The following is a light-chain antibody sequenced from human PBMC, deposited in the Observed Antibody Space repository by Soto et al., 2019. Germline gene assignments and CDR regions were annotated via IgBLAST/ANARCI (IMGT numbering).Light chain of an antibody. Sequence: QSALTQPASVSGSPGQPITISCTGTSSDVGGYNYVSWYQLHPGTAPKLMIYDVTNRPSGVSNRFSGSTSGNTASLTISGLHAEDDADYFCTSSTSTSTVFGGGTKVTVL. CDR2: DVT. J-gene: IGLJ2*01. CDR3: TSSTSTSTV. V-gene: IGLV2-14*01. CDR1: SSDVGGYNY.